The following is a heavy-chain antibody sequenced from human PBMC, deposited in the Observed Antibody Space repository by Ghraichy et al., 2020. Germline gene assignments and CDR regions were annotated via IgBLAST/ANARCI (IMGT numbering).Heavy chain of an antibody. Sequence: SETLSLTCTVSGGSISSYYWSWIRQPPGKGLEWIGYIYYSGSTSYSPSLQSRVTISIDTSKNQFSLELSSVTAADTALYYCARHEGDAYKGGFDYWGQGTLVTVSS. CDR2: IYYSGST. D-gene: IGHD5-24*01. V-gene: IGHV4-59*08. CDR3: ARHEGDAYKGGFDY. J-gene: IGHJ4*02. CDR1: GGSISSYY.